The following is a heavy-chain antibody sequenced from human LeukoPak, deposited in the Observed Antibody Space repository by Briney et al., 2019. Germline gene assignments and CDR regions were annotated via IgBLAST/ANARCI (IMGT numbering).Heavy chain of an antibody. Sequence: PGGSLGLSCVASGSTFSTFWMSWVRQAPGKGLEWVANIKEDGTETYYVDSVKGRFTISRDNAKNSLYLQMNSLRVEDTAVYYCAKEGRSLQTYWGQGTLVTVSS. CDR2: IKEDGTET. D-gene: IGHD5-24*01. J-gene: IGHJ4*02. CDR1: GSTFSTFW. CDR3: AKEGRSLQTY. V-gene: IGHV3-7*03.